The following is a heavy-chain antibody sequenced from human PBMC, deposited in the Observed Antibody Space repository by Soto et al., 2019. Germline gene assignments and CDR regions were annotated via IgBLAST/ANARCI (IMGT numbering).Heavy chain of an antibody. CDR1: GFTFSNYA. D-gene: IGHD2-15*01. V-gene: IGHV3-23*01. J-gene: IGHJ4*02. CDR2: ISGSGEST. Sequence: EVQLLESGGGLVQPGGFLRLSCAASGFTFSNYAMSWVRQAPGKGLEWVSAISGSGESTFYGDSVKGRFTVSRDNSKNTLYLQMNSLGVEDTAEYYCAKGGGSCCFDCWGQGTLVTVSS. CDR3: AKGGGSCCFDC.